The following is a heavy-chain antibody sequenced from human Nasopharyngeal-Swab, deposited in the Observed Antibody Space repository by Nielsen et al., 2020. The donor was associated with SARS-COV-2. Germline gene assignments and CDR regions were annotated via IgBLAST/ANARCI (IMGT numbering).Heavy chain of an antibody. CDR1: GYTFTGYG. Sequence: ASVKVSCKSSGYTFTGYGFTWVRQAPGQGLEWMGWVSAYSGNTNYAQNFQGRATMTTDTSTSTVYMELRSLRSDDTAVYYCVREGVRYLEWLLPSYWHFDLWGRGTLVTVSS. D-gene: IGHD3-3*01. CDR3: VREGVRYLEWLLPSYWHFDL. J-gene: IGHJ2*01. CDR2: VSAYSGNT. V-gene: IGHV1-18*01.